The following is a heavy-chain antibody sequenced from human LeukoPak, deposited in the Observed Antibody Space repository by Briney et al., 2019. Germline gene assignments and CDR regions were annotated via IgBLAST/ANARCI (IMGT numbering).Heavy chain of an antibody. CDR1: GFTFSSYS. CDR3: TRDDYGDWPSGH. CDR2: ISSSSSYI. J-gene: IGHJ4*02. D-gene: IGHD4-17*01. Sequence: GGSLRLSCAASGFTFSSYSMNWARQAPGKGLEWVSSISSSSSYIYYADSVKGRFTISRDNAKNSLYLQMNSLRAEDTALYYCTRDDYGDWPSGHWGQGTLVTVSS. V-gene: IGHV3-21*04.